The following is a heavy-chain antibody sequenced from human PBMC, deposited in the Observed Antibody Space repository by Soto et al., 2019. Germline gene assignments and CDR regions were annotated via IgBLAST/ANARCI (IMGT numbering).Heavy chain of an antibody. D-gene: IGHD4-17*01. J-gene: IGHJ5*02. CDR3: AREGRRPGVDYVGWFDP. Sequence: QVQLQESGTGLVKPSETLSLTCTVSGGSISSYYWSWIRQPPGKVLEWIGYIYYSGSTNYNPSLKSRVTISVDTSKNQFSLKLSSVTAADTAVYYCAREGRRPGVDYVGWFDPWGQGTLVTVSS. CDR2: IYYSGST. CDR1: GGSISSYY. V-gene: IGHV4-59*01.